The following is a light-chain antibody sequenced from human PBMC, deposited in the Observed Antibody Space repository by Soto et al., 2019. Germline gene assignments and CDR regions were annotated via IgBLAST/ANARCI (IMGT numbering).Light chain of an antibody. CDR2: GAS. CDR1: QSINSGK. Sequence: EILLTQSPGTLSLSPGERATLSCRASQSINSGKLAWYQQKPGQAPRLLIYGASSRAAGIPDRFSGGGSGTDFTLTISRLEPEDFAVYYCQQYAGSPLTFGGGTKVDI. V-gene: IGKV3-20*01. CDR3: QQYAGSPLT. J-gene: IGKJ4*01.